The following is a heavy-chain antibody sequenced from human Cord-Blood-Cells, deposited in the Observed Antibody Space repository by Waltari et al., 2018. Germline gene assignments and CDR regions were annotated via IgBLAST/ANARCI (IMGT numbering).Heavy chain of an antibody. CDR2: ISYDGSNK. V-gene: IGHV3-30*04. J-gene: IGHJ4*02. Sequence: QVQLVESGGGVVQPGRSLRLSCAASGFTFSSHAMHWVRQAPGKGLEWVAVISYDGSNKYYADSVKGRFTISRDNSKNTLYLQMNSLRAEDTAVYYCAREGGPYYGFWSGYLNYWGQGTLVTVSS. CDR1: GFTFSSHA. D-gene: IGHD3-3*01. CDR3: AREGGPYYGFWSGYLNY.